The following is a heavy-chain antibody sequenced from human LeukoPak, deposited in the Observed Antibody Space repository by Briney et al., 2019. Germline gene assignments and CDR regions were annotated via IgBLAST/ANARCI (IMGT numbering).Heavy chain of an antibody. Sequence: ASVKVSCKASGYTFTSYGISWVRQAPGQGLEWMGWMNPNSGNTGYAQKFQGRVTITRNTSISTAYMELSSLRSEDTAVYYCARGLVATYMDVWGKGTTVTVSS. V-gene: IGHV1-8*03. CDR2: MNPNSGNT. CDR3: ARGLVATYMDV. J-gene: IGHJ6*03. D-gene: IGHD2-8*02. CDR1: GYTFTSYG.